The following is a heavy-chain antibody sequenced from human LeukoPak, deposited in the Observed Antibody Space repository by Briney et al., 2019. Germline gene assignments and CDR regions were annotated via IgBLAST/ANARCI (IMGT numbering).Heavy chain of an antibody. CDR2: VIPMVGTP. V-gene: IGHV1-69*11. CDR1: GGTFSTYV. J-gene: IGHJ4*02. Sequence: ASVKVSCKASGGTFSTYVISWVRQAPGQGLEWMGRVIPMVGTPNYAQKFQGRLTITADESTSTVYMELSSLRSEDTAVYYCARGTDDYIVATTSFEYWGQGTLVTVSS. CDR3: ARGTDDYIVATTSFEY. D-gene: IGHD5-12*01.